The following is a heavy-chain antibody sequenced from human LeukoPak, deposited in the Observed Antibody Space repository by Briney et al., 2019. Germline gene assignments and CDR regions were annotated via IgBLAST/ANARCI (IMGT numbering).Heavy chain of an antibody. CDR1: GFTFSSYS. CDR2: ISSSSSSYI. Sequence: GGSLRLSXAASGFTFSSYSMNWVRQAPGKGLEWVSSISSSSSSYIYYADSVKGRFTISRDNAKNSLYLQMNSLRAEDTAVYYCARGPVRGVIPYYFDYWGQGTLVTVSS. D-gene: IGHD3-10*01. J-gene: IGHJ4*02. CDR3: ARGPVRGVIPYYFDY. V-gene: IGHV3-21*01.